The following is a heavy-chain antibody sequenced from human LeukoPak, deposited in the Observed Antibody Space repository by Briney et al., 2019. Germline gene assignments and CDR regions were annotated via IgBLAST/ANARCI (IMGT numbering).Heavy chain of an antibody. CDR3: ARGMYYYGSGSYYYYYYYMDV. Sequence: SETLSLTCAVYGGSFSGYYWSWIRQPPGKGLEWIGEINRNGSTNYNPSLKSRVTISVDTSKNQFSLKLSSVTAADTAVYYCARGMYYYGSGSYYYYYYYMDVWGKGTTVTVSS. D-gene: IGHD3-10*01. CDR1: GGSFSGYY. J-gene: IGHJ6*03. CDR2: INRNGST. V-gene: IGHV4-34*01.